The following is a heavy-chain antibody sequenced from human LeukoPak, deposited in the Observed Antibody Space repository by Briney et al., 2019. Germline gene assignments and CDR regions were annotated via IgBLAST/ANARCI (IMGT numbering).Heavy chain of an antibody. Sequence: GASVKVSCKASGGTFSSYAISWVRQAPGQGLEWMGGIIPIFGTANYAQKFQGRVTITADESTSTAYMELSSLRSEDTAVYYCARDSGSRLWTQYYYYYYMDVWGKGTTVTVSS. CDR1: GGTFSSYA. J-gene: IGHJ6*03. D-gene: IGHD5-18*01. V-gene: IGHV1-69*13. CDR3: ARDSGSRLWTQYYYYYYMDV. CDR2: IIPIFGTA.